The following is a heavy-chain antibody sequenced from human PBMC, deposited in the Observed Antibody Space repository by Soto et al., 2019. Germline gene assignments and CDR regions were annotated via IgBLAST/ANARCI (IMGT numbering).Heavy chain of an antibody. CDR2: IYYSGST. CDR3: ARSRRLVRGVIPDY. D-gene: IGHD3-10*01. J-gene: IGHJ4*02. CDR1: GDSISRSSYY. Sequence: SETLSLTCTVSGDSISRSSYYWGWIRQPPGKGPEWIGSIYYSGSTYYNPSLKSRVTISVDTSKNQFSLKLSSVTAADTAVYYCARSRRLVRGVIPDYWGQGTLVTVS. V-gene: IGHV4-39*07.